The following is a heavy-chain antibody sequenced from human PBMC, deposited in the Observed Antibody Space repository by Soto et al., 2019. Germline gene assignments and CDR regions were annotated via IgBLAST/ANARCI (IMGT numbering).Heavy chain of an antibody. CDR2: IYHSGST. J-gene: IGHJ5*02. D-gene: IGHD3-22*01. Sequence: QLQLQESGSGLVKPSQTLSLTCAVSGGSISSGGYSWSWIRQPPGKGLEWIGYIYHSGSTYYNPSLKSRVTISVDRSKNQFSLKLSSVTAADTAVYYCARAHRRYYDSSGSGERGKWFDPWGQGTLVTVSS. CDR3: ARAHRRYYDSSGSGERGKWFDP. V-gene: IGHV4-30-2*01. CDR1: GGSISSGGYS.